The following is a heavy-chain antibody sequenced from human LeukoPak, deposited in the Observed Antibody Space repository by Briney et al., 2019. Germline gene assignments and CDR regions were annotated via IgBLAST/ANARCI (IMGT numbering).Heavy chain of an antibody. CDR3: ARLVYYDSSGYILD. J-gene: IGHJ4*02. CDR1: GGSISSSTYY. Sequence: SGTLSLTCTVSGGSISSSTYYWGWIRQPPGKGLEWIGSIYYSGNTYYNPSLKSRVTISVDTSKNQFSLKLSSVTAADTAVYYCARLVYYDSSGYILDWGQGTLVTVSS. D-gene: IGHD3-22*01. V-gene: IGHV4-39*01. CDR2: IYYSGNT.